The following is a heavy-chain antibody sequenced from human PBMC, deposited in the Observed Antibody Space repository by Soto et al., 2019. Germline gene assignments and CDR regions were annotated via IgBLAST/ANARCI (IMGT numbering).Heavy chain of an antibody. CDR2: THYSGSS. D-gene: IGHD1-7*01. J-gene: IGHJ6*02. CDR1: GGSISGYF. CDR3: ARDKAGTTFNSYFRMDV. V-gene: IGHV4-59*01. Sequence: SETLSLTCTVSGGSISGYFWSWIRQPPGKGLEWIGYTHYSGSSNYNPSLKSRVTISVDTSKNQFSLKLSSVTSADTALYFCARDKAGTTFNSYFRMDVWGQGTTVTVSS.